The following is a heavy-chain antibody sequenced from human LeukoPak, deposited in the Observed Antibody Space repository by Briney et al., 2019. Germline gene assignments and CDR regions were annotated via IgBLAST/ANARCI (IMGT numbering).Heavy chain of an antibody. J-gene: IGHJ4*02. CDR1: GGSISSYH. Sequence: KASETLSLTCTVSGGSISSYHWSWIRQPPGKGLESIGYIYSSGSTHYNPSLKSRVTISVDTSKNQFSLKLSSVTAADTAVYYCARRIQLWFRLFDYWGQGTLVTVSS. D-gene: IGHD5-18*01. CDR2: IYSSGST. V-gene: IGHV4-59*12. CDR3: ARRIQLWFRLFDY.